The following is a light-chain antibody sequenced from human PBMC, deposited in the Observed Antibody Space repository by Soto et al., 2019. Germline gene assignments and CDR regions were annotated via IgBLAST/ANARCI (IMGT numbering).Light chain of an antibody. CDR3: KQLNTYPLFT. Sequence: DIQLTQSPSFLSASVGDRVTITCRASQDISRYLAWYQQKAGKAPKLLIYAASTLQKGVPSRFSGSESGTEFTLTISSLQPDEFATYYCKQLNTYPLFTFGPGTEVDI. CDR1: QDISRY. V-gene: IGKV1-9*01. J-gene: IGKJ3*01. CDR2: AAS.